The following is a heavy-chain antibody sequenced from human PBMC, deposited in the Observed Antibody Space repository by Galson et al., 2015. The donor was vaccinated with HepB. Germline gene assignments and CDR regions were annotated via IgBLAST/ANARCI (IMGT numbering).Heavy chain of an antibody. V-gene: IGHV3-23*01. CDR3: ARSGQGY. CDR2: ISGSGATT. J-gene: IGHJ4*02. Sequence: SLRLSCAASGFTFSTYAMSWVRQAPGQGLEWVSAISGSGATTYYADFLKGRFTISRDNSKNTLYLQMNSLSAEDTAVYYCARSGQGYWGQGTLVTVSS. CDR1: GFTFSTYA.